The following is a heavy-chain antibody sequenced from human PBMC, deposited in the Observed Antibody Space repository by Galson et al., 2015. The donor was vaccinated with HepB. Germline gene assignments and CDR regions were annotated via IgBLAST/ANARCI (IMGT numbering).Heavy chain of an antibody. D-gene: IGHD5-18*01. J-gene: IGHJ6*03. Sequence: SETLSLTCTVSGGSISSFYWSWIRQPPGEGLEWIGYIYYSGSTDYNPSLKSRVTISVDTSKNQFSLKLSSVTAADTAVYYCARSVDTAVETTDYYYFYMDVWGKGTTVTVPS. CDR3: ARSVDTAVETTDYYYFYMDV. V-gene: IGHV4-59*01. CDR1: GGSISSFY. CDR2: IYYSGST.